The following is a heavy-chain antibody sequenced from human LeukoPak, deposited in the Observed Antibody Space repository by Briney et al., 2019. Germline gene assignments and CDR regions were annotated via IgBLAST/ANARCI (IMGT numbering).Heavy chain of an antibody. CDR3: ARDLDIVATVLGY. V-gene: IGHV1-18*04. CDR1: GYTFTIYG. CDR2: ISAYKGNK. J-gene: IGHJ4*02. D-gene: IGHD5-12*01. Sequence: ASVKVSCKASGYTFTIYGMSWVRQAPGQGREGMGWISAYKGNKNYAQKLQGRVTMTTDTSTSTAYMELRSLRSDDTAVYYCARDLDIVATVLGYWGQGTLVTVSS.